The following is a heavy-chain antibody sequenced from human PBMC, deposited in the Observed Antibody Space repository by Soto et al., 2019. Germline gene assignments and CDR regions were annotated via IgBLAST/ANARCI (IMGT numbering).Heavy chain of an antibody. V-gene: IGHV3-30*18. CDR1: GFTFSSYG. Sequence: QVQLVESEGGVVQPGRSLRLSCAASGFTFSSYGMHWVSQAPGKGLEWVAVISYDGSNKYYADSVKGRFTISRDNSKNTLYLQMNSLRAEDTAVYYCAKDPGYSYGYYYYYGMDVWGQGTTVTVSS. CDR3: AKDPGYSYGYYYYYGMDV. CDR2: ISYDGSNK. J-gene: IGHJ6*02. D-gene: IGHD5-18*01.